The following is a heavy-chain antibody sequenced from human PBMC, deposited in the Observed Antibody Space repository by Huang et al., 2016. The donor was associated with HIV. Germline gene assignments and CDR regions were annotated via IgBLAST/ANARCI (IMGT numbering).Heavy chain of an antibody. CDR1: GDSVSSHY. Sequence: QVRLQESGPGLVKPSETLSLSCTVSGDSVSSHYWGWIRHPPGKGLEWIGTVYDRGTTKYNPRIKSRITISVDTSKNGFPMNITSVSAADTAMYFCVRDQGRLAVGGIDNWFDPWGQGALVTVSS. J-gene: IGHJ5*02. CDR3: VRDQGRLAVGGIDNWFDP. CDR2: VYDRGTT. V-gene: IGHV4-59*02. D-gene: IGHD6-19*01.